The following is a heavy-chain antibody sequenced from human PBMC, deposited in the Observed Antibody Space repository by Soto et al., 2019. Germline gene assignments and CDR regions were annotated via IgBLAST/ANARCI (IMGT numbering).Heavy chain of an antibody. Sequence: EVQLLESGGGLVQPGGSLRLSCAASGFTFSSYAMSWVRQAPGKGLEWVSAISGSGGSTYYADSVKGRFTISRDNSKNTLYLQMSSLRAEDTAVYYCAKARAQYYDFWSGYPVDYWGQGTLVTVSS. V-gene: IGHV3-23*01. CDR3: AKARAQYYDFWSGYPVDY. CDR1: GFTFSSYA. CDR2: ISGSGGST. J-gene: IGHJ4*02. D-gene: IGHD3-3*01.